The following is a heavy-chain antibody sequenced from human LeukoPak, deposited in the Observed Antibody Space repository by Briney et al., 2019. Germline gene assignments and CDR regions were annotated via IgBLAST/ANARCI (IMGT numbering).Heavy chain of an antibody. D-gene: IGHD3-10*01. CDR1: GGSISSYY. Sequence: SETLSLTCNVSGGSISSYYWNWIRQPAGKGLEWIGRIYTSGSTNYNPSLKSRVTMSVDTSKNQFSLKLSSVTAADTAVYYCARDSQFGELLVLGNNWFDPWGQGTLVTVSS. V-gene: IGHV4-4*07. CDR3: ARDSQFGELLVLGNNWFDP. J-gene: IGHJ5*02. CDR2: IYTSGST.